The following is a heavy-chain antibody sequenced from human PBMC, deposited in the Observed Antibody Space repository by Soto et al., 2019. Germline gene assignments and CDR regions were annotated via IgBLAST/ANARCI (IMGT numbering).Heavy chain of an antibody. Sequence: SVKVSCKASGGTFSSYAISWVRQAPGQGLEWMGGIIPIFGTANYAQKFQGRVTITADESTSTAYMELSSLRSEDTAVYYCAIYNPPLSAFDYWGQETLVTVSS. CDR3: AIYNPPLSAFDY. CDR1: GGTFSSYA. J-gene: IGHJ4*02. D-gene: IGHD1-1*01. CDR2: IIPIFGTA. V-gene: IGHV1-69*13.